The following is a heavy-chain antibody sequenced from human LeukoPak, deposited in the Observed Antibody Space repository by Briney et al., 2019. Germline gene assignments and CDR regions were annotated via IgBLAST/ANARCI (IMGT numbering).Heavy chain of an antibody. D-gene: IGHD3-22*01. Sequence: GSLRLSCAASGFTFSSYAMSWVRQAPGKGLEWVSAISGSGGSTYYADSVKGRFTISRDNSKNTLYLQMNSLRAEDTAVYYCAASPYYDSSGYPKSLDYWGQGTLVTVSS. V-gene: IGHV3-23*01. CDR1: GFTFSSYA. CDR2: ISGSGGST. CDR3: AASPYYDSSGYPKSLDY. J-gene: IGHJ4*02.